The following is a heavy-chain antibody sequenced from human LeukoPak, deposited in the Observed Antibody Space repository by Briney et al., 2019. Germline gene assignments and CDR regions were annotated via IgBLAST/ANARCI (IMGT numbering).Heavy chain of an antibody. V-gene: IGHV3-30*04. CDR3: ARDVDYYGSGSYRNWFDP. Sequence: PGGSLRLSCAASGFTFSRYAMHWVRQAPGKGLEWVAVILYDGSNKYYADSVKGRFTISRDNSKNTLYLQMNSLRAEDTAVYYCARDVDYYGSGSYRNWFDPWGQGTLVTVSS. CDR1: GFTFSRYA. CDR2: ILYDGSNK. J-gene: IGHJ5*02. D-gene: IGHD3-10*01.